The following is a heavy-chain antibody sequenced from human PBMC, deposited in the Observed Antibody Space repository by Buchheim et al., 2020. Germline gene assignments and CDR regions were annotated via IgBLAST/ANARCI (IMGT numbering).Heavy chain of an antibody. J-gene: IGHJ6*03. V-gene: IGHV4-39*01. CDR2: IYYSGST. D-gene: IGHD3-10*01. Sequence: QLQLQESGPGLVKPSETLSLTCTVSGGSISSSSYYWGWIRQPPGKGLEWIGSIYYSGSTYYNPSLKSRVTISVDTSKNQFSLKLSSVTAADTAVYYCARGGGGESTAKNYYYYYMDVWGKGTT. CDR3: ARGGGGESTAKNYYYYYMDV. CDR1: GGSISSSSYY.